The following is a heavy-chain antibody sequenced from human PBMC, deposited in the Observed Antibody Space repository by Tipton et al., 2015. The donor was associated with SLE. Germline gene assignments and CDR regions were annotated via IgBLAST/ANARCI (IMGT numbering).Heavy chain of an antibody. J-gene: IGHJ6*03. V-gene: IGHV4-34*01. D-gene: IGHD3-22*01. CDR1: GGSFSGYY. CDR3: ARDVQDYDSSGYYYYYYYMDV. Sequence: GLVKPSKTLSLTCAVYGGSFSGYYWSWIRQPPGKGLEWIGEINHSGSTNYNPSLKSRVTISVDTSKNQFSLKLSSVTAADTAVYYCARDVQDYDSSGYYYYYYYMDVWGKGTTVTVSS. CDR2: INHSGST.